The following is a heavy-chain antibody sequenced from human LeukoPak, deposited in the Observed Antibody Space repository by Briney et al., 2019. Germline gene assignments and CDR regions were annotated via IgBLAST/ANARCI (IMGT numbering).Heavy chain of an antibody. D-gene: IGHD3-22*01. J-gene: IGHJ4*02. CDR1: GFTFSSYA. V-gene: IGHV3-30*04. CDR3: ARDRDQYYYDSSGFDY. Sequence: PGGSLRLSCAASGFTFSSYAMHWVRQAPGKGLEWVAVISYDGSNKYYADSVKGRFTISRDNSKNTLYLQMNSLRAEDTAVYYCARDRDQYYYDSSGFDYWGQGTLVTVSS. CDR2: ISYDGSNK.